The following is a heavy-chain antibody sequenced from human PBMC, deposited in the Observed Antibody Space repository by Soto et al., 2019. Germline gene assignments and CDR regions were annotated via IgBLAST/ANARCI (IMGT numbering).Heavy chain of an antibody. CDR3: ARVGPWVPYYYDSSPYTFENWFDP. CDR2: IYHGEST. D-gene: IGHD3-22*01. CDR1: GYSISSGYY. J-gene: IGHJ5*02. Sequence: SDTLSLTCAVSGYSISSGYYWGWLRQHPGKGLGWIGSIYHGESTYYNPSLNSRVTLSIDMTNNHVSLILNSVTAADTAVYYCARVGPWVPYYYDSSPYTFENWFDPWGQGTLVTVSS. V-gene: IGHV4-38-2*01.